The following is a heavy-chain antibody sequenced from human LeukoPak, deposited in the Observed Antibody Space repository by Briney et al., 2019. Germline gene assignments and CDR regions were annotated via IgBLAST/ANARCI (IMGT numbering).Heavy chain of an antibody. CDR1: GGSISTRNYH. J-gene: IGHJ6*03. V-gene: IGHV4-39*07. Sequence: PSETLSLTCTVSGGSISTRNYHWGWIRQPPGKGLEGIAEINHSGSTNYNPSLPSQVTISVDASKNQFSLKLSSVTAADTAVYYCARWPGYAHFIYDLDVWGKGTTVTVSS. CDR3: ARWPGYAHFIYDLDV. D-gene: IGHD2-8*01. CDR2: INHSGST.